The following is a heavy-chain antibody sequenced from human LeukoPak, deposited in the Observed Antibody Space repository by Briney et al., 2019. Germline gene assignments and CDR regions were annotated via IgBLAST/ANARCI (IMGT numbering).Heavy chain of an antibody. CDR1: GGTFSSYA. V-gene: IGHV1-69*06. D-gene: IGHD1/OR15-1a*01. CDR3: VAGRYQSGHWNKYYGMDV. Sequence: SVKVSCKASGGTFSSYAISWVRQAPGQGLEWMGGIIPIFGTANYAQKFQGRVTITADKSTSTAYMELSSLRSEDTAMYYCVAGRYQSGHWNKYYGMDVWGQGTTVTVSS. J-gene: IGHJ6*02. CDR2: IIPIFGTA.